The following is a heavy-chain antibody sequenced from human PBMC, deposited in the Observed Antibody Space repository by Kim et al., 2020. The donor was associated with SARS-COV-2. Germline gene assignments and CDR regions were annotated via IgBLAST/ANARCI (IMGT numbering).Heavy chain of an antibody. J-gene: IGHJ6*01. CDR3: ARVCYDYVWGSDRADYY. V-gene: IGHV3-11*05. Sequence: GGSLRLSCAASGFTFSDYYMSWIRQAPGKGLEWFSYISSRSSYTHSADSVKGRFTISRDNAKNSLSLQMNSLRAEDTAVYYCARVCYDYVWGSDRADYY. CDR2: ISSRSSYT. D-gene: IGHD3-16*02. CDR1: GFTFSDYY.